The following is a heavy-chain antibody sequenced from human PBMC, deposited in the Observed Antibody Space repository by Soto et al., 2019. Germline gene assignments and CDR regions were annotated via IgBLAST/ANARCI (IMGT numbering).Heavy chain of an antibody. CDR3: ARGPGYCSGGSCLARYYFDY. D-gene: IGHD2-15*01. Sequence: SETLSLTCAVYGGSFSGYYWSWIRQPPGKGLEWIGEINHSGSTNYNPSLKSRVTISVDTSKNQFSLKLSPVTAADTAVYYCARGPGYCSGGSCLARYYFDYWGQGTLVTVSS. CDR2: INHSGST. J-gene: IGHJ4*02. CDR1: GGSFSGYY. V-gene: IGHV4-34*01.